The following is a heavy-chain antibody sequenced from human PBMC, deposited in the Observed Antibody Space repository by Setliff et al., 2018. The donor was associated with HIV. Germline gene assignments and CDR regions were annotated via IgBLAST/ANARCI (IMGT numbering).Heavy chain of an antibody. J-gene: IGHJ4*02. D-gene: IGHD2-2*01. CDR2: IYTSGST. V-gene: IGHV4-61*08. CDR1: GGSITSGGYY. Sequence: SETLSLTCTVSGGSITSGGYYWSWIRHHPGKGLEWIGNIYTSGSTNYNPSLKSRVTISVDTSKNQFSLKLSSVTAADTAVYYCARLDCSSSSGFVDYWGQGTLVTVSS. CDR3: ARLDCSSSSGFVDY.